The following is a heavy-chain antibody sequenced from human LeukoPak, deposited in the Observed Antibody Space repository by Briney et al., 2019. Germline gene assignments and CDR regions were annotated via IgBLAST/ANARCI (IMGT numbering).Heavy chain of an antibody. CDR2: INHSGST. D-gene: IGHD3-10*01. CDR3: ARKPRYCSGSYSARGRGSWFDP. J-gene: IGHJ5*02. V-gene: IGHV4-34*01. Sequence: PETLSLTCAVYGGSFSGYYWSWIRQPPGKGLEWVAEINHSGSTNYNPSLKSRVTISVDKSKNQFSLKLSSVTAADTAVYYCARKPRYCSGSYSARGRGSWFDPWGQGTLVTVSS. CDR1: GGSFSGYY.